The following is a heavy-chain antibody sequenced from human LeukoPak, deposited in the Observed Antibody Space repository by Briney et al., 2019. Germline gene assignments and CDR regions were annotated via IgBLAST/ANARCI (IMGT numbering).Heavy chain of an antibody. Sequence: SQTLSLTCSVSGGSISGTDYYWSWLRQPPGKGLEWIGYIHHSGTTSYHPSLKSRITISVDPSMNPFSLKLTSMTAADTAVYYCAGRGYAMAYWGQGTLVTVSS. CDR1: GGSISGTDYY. D-gene: IGHD5-12*01. J-gene: IGHJ4*02. CDR2: IHHSGTT. CDR3: AGRGYAMAY. V-gene: IGHV4-30-4*01.